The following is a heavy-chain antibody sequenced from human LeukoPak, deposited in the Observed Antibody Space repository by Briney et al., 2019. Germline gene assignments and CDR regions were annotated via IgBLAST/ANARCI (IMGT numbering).Heavy chain of an antibody. CDR3: VRDGRFEYSHFYYFDY. Sequence: GASVKVSCKAPGYTFYSYGISWVRQAPGQGLEWMAWISVYNDNRRYAQNFQGRVTLTTDKSTSTAYMELRSLKSDDTATYYCVRDGRFEYSHFYYFDYWGQGTQVTVSS. CDR2: ISVYNDNR. CDR1: GYTFYSYG. D-gene: IGHD5-12*01. J-gene: IGHJ4*02. V-gene: IGHV1-18*01.